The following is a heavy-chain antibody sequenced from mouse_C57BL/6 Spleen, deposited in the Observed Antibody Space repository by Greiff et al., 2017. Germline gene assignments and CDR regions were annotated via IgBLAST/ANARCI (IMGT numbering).Heavy chain of an antibody. CDR3: ARQDPDWYFDV. CDR1: GFTFSDYG. J-gene: IGHJ1*03. CDR2: ISSGSSTI. Sequence: EVQVVESGGGLVKPGGSLKLSCAASGFTFSDYGMHWVRQAPEEGLEWVAYISSGSSTIYYADTVKGRFTISRDNAKNTLFLQMTSLRSEDTAMYYCARQDPDWYFDVWGTGTTVTVSS. V-gene: IGHV5-17*01.